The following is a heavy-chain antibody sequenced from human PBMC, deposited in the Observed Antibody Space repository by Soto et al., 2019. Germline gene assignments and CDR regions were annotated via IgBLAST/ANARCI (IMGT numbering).Heavy chain of an antibody. CDR3: ARVGYDSSGYYDY. CDR2: INPNSGGT. J-gene: IGHJ4*02. CDR1: GYTFTSYG. D-gene: IGHD3-22*01. Sequence: ASVKVSCKASGYTFTSYGISWVRQAPGQGLEWMGWINPNSGGTNYAQKFQGWVTMTRDTSISTAYMELSRLRSDDTAVYYCARVGYDSSGYYDYWGQGTLVTVSS. V-gene: IGHV1-2*04.